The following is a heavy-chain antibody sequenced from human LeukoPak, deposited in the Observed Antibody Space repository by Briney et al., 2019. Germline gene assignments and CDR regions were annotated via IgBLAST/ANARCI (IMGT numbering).Heavy chain of an antibody. D-gene: IGHD5-18*01. J-gene: IGHJ4*02. Sequence: GGSLRLSCAASGFTFSSYSMNWVRQAPGKGLEWVSSISSSSSYIHYADSVKGRFTISRDNAKNSLYPQMNSLRAEDTAVYYCAKGRGYSYGYFDYWGQGTLVTVSS. CDR1: GFTFSSYS. CDR2: ISSSSSYI. V-gene: IGHV3-21*01. CDR3: AKGRGYSYGYFDY.